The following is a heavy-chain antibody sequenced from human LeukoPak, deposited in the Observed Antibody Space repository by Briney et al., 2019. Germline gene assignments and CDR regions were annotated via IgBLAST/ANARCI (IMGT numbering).Heavy chain of an antibody. Sequence: ASVKVSCKASGYTFTSYGISWVRQAPGQGLEGMGWISAYNGNTNYAQKLQGRVTMTTDTSTSTAYMELRSLRSVDTAVYYCARDLIVGAPFDYWGQGTLVTVSS. CDR2: ISAYNGNT. V-gene: IGHV1-18*01. D-gene: IGHD1-26*01. CDR3: ARDLIVGAPFDY. CDR1: GYTFTSYG. J-gene: IGHJ4*02.